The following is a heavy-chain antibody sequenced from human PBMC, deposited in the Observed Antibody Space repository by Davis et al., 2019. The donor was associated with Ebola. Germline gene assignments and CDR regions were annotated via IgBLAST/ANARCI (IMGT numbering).Heavy chain of an antibody. CDR2: IIPILGIA. J-gene: IGHJ4*02. CDR3: ARDSMVAGNDY. Sequence: SVKVSCKASGGTFSSYAISWVRQAPGQGLEWMGRIIPILGIANYAQKFQGRVTITADKSTSTAYMELSSLRSEDTAAYYCARDSMVAGNDYWGQGTLVTVSS. D-gene: IGHD6-19*01. CDR1: GGTFSSYA. V-gene: IGHV1-69*04.